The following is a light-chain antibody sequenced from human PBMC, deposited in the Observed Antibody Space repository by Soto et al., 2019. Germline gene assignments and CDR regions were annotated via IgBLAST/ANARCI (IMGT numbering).Light chain of an antibody. CDR2: EVT. Sequence: QSVLTQPPSVSGSPGQSITVSCTGTSSDVTYYNFVSWYQHHPGKAPRLMIYEVTYRPSGVSDRFSGSKSGNTASLTISGLQPEDEADYYCSSYTTSNTYVFGTGTKVTVL. CDR1: SSDVTYYNF. J-gene: IGLJ1*01. V-gene: IGLV2-14*01. CDR3: SSYTTSNTYV.